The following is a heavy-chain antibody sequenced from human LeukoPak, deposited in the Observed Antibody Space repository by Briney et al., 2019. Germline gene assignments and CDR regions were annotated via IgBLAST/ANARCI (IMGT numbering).Heavy chain of an antibody. V-gene: IGHV1-18*01. CDR3: ARSQTGSGSYFYYFDH. D-gene: IGHD3-10*01. J-gene: IGHJ4*02. CDR1: GYIFNIYG. CDR2: ISAYNGDT. Sequence: ASVKVSCKASGYIFNIYGISWMRQAPGQGLEWMGWISAYNGDTNYAQKLQGRVTMTTDTSTNTAYMELRSLRSDDTAVYYCARSQTGSGSYFYYFDHWGQGTLVTVSS.